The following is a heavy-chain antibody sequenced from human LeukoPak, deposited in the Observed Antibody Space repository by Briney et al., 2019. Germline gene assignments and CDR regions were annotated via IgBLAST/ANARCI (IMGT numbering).Heavy chain of an antibody. V-gene: IGHV4-34*01. Sequence: PSETLSLTCAVYGGSFSGYYWSWIRQPPGKGLEWIGEINHSGSTNYNPSLKSRVTISVDTSKNQFSLKLSSVTAADTAVYYCARGVDEKDYFDYWGQGTLVTVSS. CDR3: ARGVDEKDYFDY. CDR1: GGSFSGYY. CDR2: INHSGST. J-gene: IGHJ4*02.